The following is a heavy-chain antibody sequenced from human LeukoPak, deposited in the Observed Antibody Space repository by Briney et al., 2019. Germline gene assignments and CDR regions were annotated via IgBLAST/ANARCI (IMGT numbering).Heavy chain of an antibody. Sequence: ASVKVSCKASGYTFTSYDINWVRQATGQGLEWMGWMNPNSGNTGYAQKFQGRVTITRNTSISTAYMELSSLRSEDTAVYYCARTSIVVVPAAGGVAAFDIWGQGTMVIVSS. CDR3: ARTSIVVVPAAGGVAAFDI. D-gene: IGHD2-2*01. J-gene: IGHJ3*02. V-gene: IGHV1-8*03. CDR1: GYTFTSYD. CDR2: MNPNSGNT.